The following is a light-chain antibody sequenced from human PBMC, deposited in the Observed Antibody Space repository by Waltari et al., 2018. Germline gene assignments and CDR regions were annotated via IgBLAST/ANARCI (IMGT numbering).Light chain of an antibody. Sequence: EIVLTQSPATLSLSPGDRATFSCRASQSVSSYLAWYQQKPGQAPRLLIYDASNRATGIPARFSGSGSGTDFTLTISSLEPEDFAVYYCQQRSNWPRTFGQGTKLEIK. V-gene: IGKV3-11*01. CDR2: DAS. CDR1: QSVSSY. CDR3: QQRSNWPRT. J-gene: IGKJ2*01.